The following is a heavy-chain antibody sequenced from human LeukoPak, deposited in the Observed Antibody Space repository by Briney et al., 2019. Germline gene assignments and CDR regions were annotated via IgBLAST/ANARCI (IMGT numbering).Heavy chain of an antibody. CDR2: ISSSSSYI. D-gene: IGHD4-11*01. CDR3: ARDPYSGLFDY. V-gene: IGHV3-21*01. Sequence: NPGGSLRLSCAASGFTFSSYSVNWVRQAPGKGLEWVSSISSSSSYIYYAYSVKGRFTISRDNAKNSLYLKMNSLRAEDTAVYYCARDPYSGLFDYWGQGTLVTVSS. CDR1: GFTFSSYS. J-gene: IGHJ4*02.